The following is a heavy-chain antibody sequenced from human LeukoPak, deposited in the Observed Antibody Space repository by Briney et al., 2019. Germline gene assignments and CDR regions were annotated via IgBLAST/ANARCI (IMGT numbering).Heavy chain of an antibody. J-gene: IGHJ4*02. CDR2: IKKDVDEK. Sequence: GGSLRLSCAASGITVSSNYMSWVRQAPGKGLEWVASIKKDVDEKYYVDSVKGRFTISRDNAKNSLYLHMNSLRVEDTAVYYCARGPPYGSRSDYFDYWGQGTLVTVSS. D-gene: IGHD3-10*01. CDR3: ARGPPYGSRSDYFDY. CDR1: GITVSSNY. V-gene: IGHV3-7*01.